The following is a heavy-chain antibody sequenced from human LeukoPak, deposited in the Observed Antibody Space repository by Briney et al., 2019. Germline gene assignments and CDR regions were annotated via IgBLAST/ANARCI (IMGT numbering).Heavy chain of an antibody. D-gene: IGHD3-10*01. CDR3: ARGAYTMVRGAQRFDP. V-gene: IGHV1-2*02. J-gene: IGHJ5*02. Sequence: ASVKVSCKASGYTFTGYYMHWARQAPGQGLEWMGWINPNSGGTNYAQKFQGRVTMTRDTSISTAYMELSRLRSDDTAVYYCARGAYTMVRGAQRFDPWGQGTLVTVSS. CDR1: GYTFTGYY. CDR2: INPNSGGT.